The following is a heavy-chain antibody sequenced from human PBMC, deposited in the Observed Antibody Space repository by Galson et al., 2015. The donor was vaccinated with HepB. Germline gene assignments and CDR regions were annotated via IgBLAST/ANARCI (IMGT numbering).Heavy chain of an antibody. CDR3: ARVPLGVLWFGELLSPNNWFDP. CDR2: ISAYNGNT. V-gene: IGHV1-18*04. Sequence: SVKVSCKASGYTFTSYGISWVRQAPGQGLEWMGWISAYNGNTNYAQKLQGRVTMTIDTSTSTAYMELRSLRSDDTAVYYCARVPLGVLWFGELLSPNNWFDPWGQGTLVTVSS. D-gene: IGHD3-10*01. CDR1: GYTFTSYG. J-gene: IGHJ5*02.